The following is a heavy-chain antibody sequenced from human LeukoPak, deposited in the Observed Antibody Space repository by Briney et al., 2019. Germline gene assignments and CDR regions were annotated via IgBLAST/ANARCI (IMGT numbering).Heavy chain of an antibody. Sequence: NPSETLSLTCTVPGGSISSYYWSWIRQPAGKGLEWIGRIYTSGSTNYNPSLKSRVTMSVDTSKNQFSLKLSSVTAADTAVYYCARERLFYYSNYLFDYWGQGTLVTVSS. J-gene: IGHJ4*02. CDR1: GGSISSYY. D-gene: IGHD4-11*01. CDR2: IYTSGST. V-gene: IGHV4-4*07. CDR3: ARERLFYYSNYLFDY.